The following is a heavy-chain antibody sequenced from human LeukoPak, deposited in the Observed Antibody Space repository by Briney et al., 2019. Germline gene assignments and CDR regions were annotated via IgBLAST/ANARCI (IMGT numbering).Heavy chain of an antibody. CDR1: GFTFSSYG. CDR3: AREAYCGGDCYSGYYFDY. Sequence: GGTLRLSCAAPGFTFSSYGMSWVRQAPGKGLEWVSAISGSGGSTYYADSVKGRFTISRDNSKNTLYLQMNSLRAEDTAVYYCAREAYCGGDCYSGYYFDYWGQGTLVTVSS. D-gene: IGHD2-21*02. J-gene: IGHJ4*02. V-gene: IGHV3-23*01. CDR2: ISGSGGST.